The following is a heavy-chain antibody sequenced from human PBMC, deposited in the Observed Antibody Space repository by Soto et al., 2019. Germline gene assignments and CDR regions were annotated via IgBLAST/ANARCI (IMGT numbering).Heavy chain of an antibody. J-gene: IGHJ3*01. Sequence: QVQLQESGPGLVKPSWTLSLTCAVSGGSISSSHWWTWVRQSPGKGLEYIGEISHSGTSNSNPSLTSRVTLSVAKSKNHFFLTLTSVTAADTAVYYCARVVLTITRGAFDAWGQGTLVIVSS. V-gene: IGHV4-4*02. CDR1: GGSISSSHW. D-gene: IGHD3-9*01. CDR2: ISHSGTS. CDR3: ARVVLTITRGAFDA.